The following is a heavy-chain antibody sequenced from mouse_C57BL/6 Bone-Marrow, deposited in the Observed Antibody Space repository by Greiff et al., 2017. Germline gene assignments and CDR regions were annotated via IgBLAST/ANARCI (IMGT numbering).Heavy chain of an antibody. CDR3: ARGVK. Sequence: EVQVVESGGGLVKPGGSLKLSCAASGFTFSDYGMHWVRQAPEKGLEWVAYISSGSSTISYADTVQGRFTISRDNAKNTLFLQMTSLRSEDTAMYYCARGVKWGQGTSVTVSS. J-gene: IGHJ4*01. CDR2: ISSGSSTI. V-gene: IGHV5-17*01. CDR1: GFTFSDYG. D-gene: IGHD2-12*01.